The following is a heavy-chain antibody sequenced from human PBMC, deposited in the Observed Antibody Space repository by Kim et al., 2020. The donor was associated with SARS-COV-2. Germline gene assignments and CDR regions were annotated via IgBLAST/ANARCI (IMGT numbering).Heavy chain of an antibody. J-gene: IGHJ4*02. CDR3: AEREYCSRTSCSDFDY. CDR1: GFTFNNYA. Sequence: GGSLRLSCAASGFTFNNYAMSWVRQAPGKGLECVSVVSGTGSSTYYADSVKGRFTISRDNSKNTLYLQMNSLRPEDTAVYYCAEREYCSRTSCSDFDYWGQGTLVTVSS. D-gene: IGHD2-2*01. V-gene: IGHV3-23*01. CDR2: VSGTGSST.